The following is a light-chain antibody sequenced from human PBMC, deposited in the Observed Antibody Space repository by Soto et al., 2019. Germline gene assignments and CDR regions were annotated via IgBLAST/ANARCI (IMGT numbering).Light chain of an antibody. V-gene: IGLV2-11*01. Sequence: QSVLTQPRSVSGPPGQSVSISCSGTSSDVGTYNYVSWYQQHPGKAPKLMIYDVSKRPSGVPDRFSGSKSGNTASLTISGLQAEDEAEYFCFSFTTTSTHVFGTGTKVTVL. CDR1: SSDVGTYNY. CDR2: DVS. J-gene: IGLJ1*01. CDR3: FSFTTTSTHV.